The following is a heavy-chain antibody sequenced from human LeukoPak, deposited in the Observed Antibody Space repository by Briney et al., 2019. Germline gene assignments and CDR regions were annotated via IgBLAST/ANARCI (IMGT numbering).Heavy chain of an antibody. Sequence: PSETLSLTCTVSGGSISSYYWSWIRQPPGKGLEWIGYIYYSGSTNYNPSLKSRVTKSVDTSKNQFSLKLSSVTAADTAVYYCARSGSYYDFDYWGQGTLVTVSS. CDR1: GGSISSYY. J-gene: IGHJ4*02. CDR2: IYYSGST. D-gene: IGHD3-10*01. V-gene: IGHV4-59*01. CDR3: ARSGSYYDFDY.